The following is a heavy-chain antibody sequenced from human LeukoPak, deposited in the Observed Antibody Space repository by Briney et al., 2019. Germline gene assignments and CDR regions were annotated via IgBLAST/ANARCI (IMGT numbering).Heavy chain of an antibody. CDR1: GFTFNDYG. J-gene: IGHJ4*02. Sequence: GGSLRLSCAASGFTFNDYGLNWVRQAPGKGLEWVSGINWNGVSTSYGDSVKGRFTISRDNAKNSLYLQMSSLRAEDTALYYCARGSSWYDYWGQGTLVTVSS. V-gene: IGHV3-20*04. CDR3: ARGSSWYDY. CDR2: INWNGVST. D-gene: IGHD6-13*01.